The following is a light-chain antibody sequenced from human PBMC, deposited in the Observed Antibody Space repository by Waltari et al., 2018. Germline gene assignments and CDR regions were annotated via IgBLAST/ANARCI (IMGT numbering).Light chain of an antibody. J-gene: IGLJ3*02. V-gene: IGLV5-45*03. CDR3: MIWHRGVWV. Sequence: QAVLTQPSSLSASPGASASLTCTLRSGVSVCSYNIYWSHQTAGSPPQFLLRYKAVSDKQQGSGVPSRFSGSKDASANVGILLISGLRSEDEADYYCMIWHRGVWVSGGGTQLTVL. CDR1: SGVSVCSYN. CDR2: YKAVSDK.